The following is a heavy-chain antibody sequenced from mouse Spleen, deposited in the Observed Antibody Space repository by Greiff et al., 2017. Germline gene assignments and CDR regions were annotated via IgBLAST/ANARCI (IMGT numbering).Heavy chain of an antibody. CDR2: INPSTGYT. Sequence: VQLQQSGAELAKPGASVKMSCKASGYTFTSYWMHWVKQRPGQGLEWIGYINPSTGYTEYNQKFKDKATLTADKSSSTAYMQLSSLTSEDSAVYYCARCYYGGVWFAYWGQGTLVTVSA. CDR3: ARCYYGGVWFAY. V-gene: IGHV1-7*01. D-gene: IGHD1-1*01. J-gene: IGHJ3*01. CDR1: GYTFTSYW.